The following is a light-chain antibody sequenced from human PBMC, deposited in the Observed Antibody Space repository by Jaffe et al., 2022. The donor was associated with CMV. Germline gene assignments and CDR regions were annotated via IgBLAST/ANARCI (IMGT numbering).Light chain of an antibody. CDR2: GAS. J-gene: IGKJ5*01. CDR3: QQYQNWPIT. V-gene: IGKV3D-15*01. Sequence: DIVMTQSPGTLSVSPGERVTLSCKASQRVTSNLAWYQQKPGQAPRLLIHGASTRATGIPARFSGSGSGTEFSLTISSLQSEDFAIYYCQQYQNWPITFGQGTRLDI. CDR1: QRVTSN.